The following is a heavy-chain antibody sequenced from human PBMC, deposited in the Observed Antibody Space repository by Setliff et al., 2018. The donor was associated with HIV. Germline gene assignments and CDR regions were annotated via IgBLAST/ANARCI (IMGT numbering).Heavy chain of an antibody. J-gene: IGHJ5*02. V-gene: IGHV4-4*09. D-gene: IGHD3-10*01. Sequence: SETLSLTCTVSSGSISDYYWSWIRQPPGKGLEWIGYIHASGSTNYNPSLKIRVTISVGTSKKQVSLKLSSVTAADTAVYYCASSGSGSYINWFGPWGQGTLVTVSS. CDR1: SGSISDYY. CDR3: ASSGSGSYINWFGP. CDR2: IHASGST.